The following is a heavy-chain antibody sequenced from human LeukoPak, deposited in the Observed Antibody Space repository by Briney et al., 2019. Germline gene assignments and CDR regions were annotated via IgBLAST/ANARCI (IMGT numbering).Heavy chain of an antibody. J-gene: IGHJ4*02. Sequence: PGRSLRLSCAASGFTFSSYAMHWVRQAPGKGLEWVAVISYDGNNKYYADSVKGRFTISRDNSKNTLYLQMNSLRAEDTAVYYCASLLAWGVLFDYWGQGTLVTVSS. CDR2: ISYDGNNK. D-gene: IGHD3-16*01. CDR3: ASLLAWGVLFDY. V-gene: IGHV3-30*04. CDR1: GFTFSSYA.